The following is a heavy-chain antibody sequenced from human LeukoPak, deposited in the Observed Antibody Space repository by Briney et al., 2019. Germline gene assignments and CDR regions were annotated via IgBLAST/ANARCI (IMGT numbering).Heavy chain of an antibody. CDR3: AKAHLAVVPAADHKGRGYYYYGMDV. CDR2: ISGSGGST. CDR1: GFTFSSYA. V-gene: IGHV3-23*01. J-gene: IGHJ6*02. D-gene: IGHD2-2*01. Sequence: GGSLRLSCAASGFTFSSYAVSWVRQAPGKGLEWVSAISGSGGSTYYADSVKGRFTISRDNSKNTLYLQMNSLRAEDTAVYYCAKAHLAVVPAADHKGRGYYYYGMDVWGQGTTVTVSS.